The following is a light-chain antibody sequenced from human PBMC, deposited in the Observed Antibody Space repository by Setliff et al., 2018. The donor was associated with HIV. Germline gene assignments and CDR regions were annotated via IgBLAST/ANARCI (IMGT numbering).Light chain of an antibody. CDR1: SSDIGRYNY. V-gene: IGLV2-14*03. CDR3: NSYTSSSTLYV. J-gene: IGLJ1*01. CDR2: DVN. Sequence: SALTQPASVSGSPGQSITISCTGTSSDIGRYNYVSWYQQHPGKAPKLMIYDVNNRPSGVSNRFSGSKSGNTASLTISGLQVEDEADYYCNSYTSSSTLYVFGTGTKVTVL.